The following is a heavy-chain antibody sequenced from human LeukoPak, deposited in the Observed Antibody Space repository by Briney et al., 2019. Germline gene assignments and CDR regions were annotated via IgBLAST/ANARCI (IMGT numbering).Heavy chain of an antibody. CDR3: ATGVTTYYFDY. V-gene: IGHV1-24*01. CDR2: FDPEDGET. J-gene: IGHJ4*02. CDR1: GYTFTGYY. D-gene: IGHD4-11*01. Sequence: ASVKVSCKASGYTFTGYYMHWVRQAPGKGLEWMGGFDPEDGETIYAQKFQGRVTMTEDTSTDTAYMELSSLRSEDTAVYYCATGVTTYYFDYWGQGTLVTVSS.